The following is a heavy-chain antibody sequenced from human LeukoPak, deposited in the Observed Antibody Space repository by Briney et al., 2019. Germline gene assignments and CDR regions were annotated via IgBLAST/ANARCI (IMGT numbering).Heavy chain of an antibody. CDR2: INPNSGGT. CDR3: ARWVTGDYGDYFGY. Sequence: ASVKVSCKASGYTFTGYYMHWVRQAPGQGLEWMGWINPNSGGTNYAQKLQGRVTMTRDTSISTAYMELSSLRSDDTAVYFCARWVTGDYGDYFGYWGQGTLVTVSS. CDR1: GYTFTGYY. D-gene: IGHD4-17*01. V-gene: IGHV1-2*02. J-gene: IGHJ4*02.